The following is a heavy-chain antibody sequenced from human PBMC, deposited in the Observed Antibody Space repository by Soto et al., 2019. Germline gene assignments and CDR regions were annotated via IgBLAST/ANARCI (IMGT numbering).Heavy chain of an antibody. CDR2: IRHDGADS. Sequence: GSLRVSCAASGFTFISRWMHWGRQDPGKGLQWVSRIRHDGADSNYADFVGGRFTISRDNTKNTLHLQMNSLRAEDTAVYFCAADLVAGSGSLGHWGQGTLVTVSS. V-gene: IGHV3-74*01. J-gene: IGHJ4*02. CDR1: GFTFISRW. CDR3: AADLVAGSGSLGH. D-gene: IGHD3-10*01.